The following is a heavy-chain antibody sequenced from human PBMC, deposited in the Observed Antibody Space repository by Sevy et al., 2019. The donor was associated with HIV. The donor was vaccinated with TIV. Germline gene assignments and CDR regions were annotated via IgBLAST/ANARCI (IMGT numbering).Heavy chain of an antibody. Sequence: GGCLRLSCAVSGFTVNTYAMSWVRQAPGKGLEWIAVINNSGGSTDYADSVRGRFSISRDNPNVYLEMNSLRVEDTAVYSSVKERVGYISSWYYFDYWGQGTLVTVSS. V-gene: IGHV3-23*01. CDR1: GFTVNTYA. J-gene: IGHJ4*02. CDR2: INNSGGST. CDR3: VKERVGYISSWYYFDY. D-gene: IGHD6-13*01.